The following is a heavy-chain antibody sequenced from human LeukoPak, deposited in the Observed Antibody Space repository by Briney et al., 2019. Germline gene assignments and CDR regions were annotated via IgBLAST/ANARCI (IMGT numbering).Heavy chain of an antibody. CDR3: ARGSRPVYNPLTGKRYFDY. V-gene: IGHV1-18*01. CDR1: GYTFTSYG. J-gene: IGHJ4*02. Sequence: ASVKVSCKASGYTFTSYGISWVRQAPGQGLEWMGWISAYNGNTNYAQKLRGRLTMTRDMSTSTVYMELSSLRSEDKAVYYCARGSRPVYNPLTGKRYFDYWGQGTLLTVSS. CDR2: ISAYNGNT. D-gene: IGHD3-9*01.